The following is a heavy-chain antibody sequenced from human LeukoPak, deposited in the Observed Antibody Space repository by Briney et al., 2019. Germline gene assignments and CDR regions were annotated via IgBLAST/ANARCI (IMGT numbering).Heavy chain of an antibody. J-gene: IGHJ6*02. V-gene: IGHV1-69*13. D-gene: IGHD2-15*01. CDR2: IIPIFGTA. Sequence: SVKVSCKASGYTFTSYGISWVRQAPGQGLEWMGGIIPIFGTANYAQKFQGRVTITADESTSTAYMELSSLRSEDTAVYYCARDGRVVAATYYYYYGMDVWGQGTTVTVSS. CDR1: GYTFTSYG. CDR3: ARDGRVVAATYYYYYGMDV.